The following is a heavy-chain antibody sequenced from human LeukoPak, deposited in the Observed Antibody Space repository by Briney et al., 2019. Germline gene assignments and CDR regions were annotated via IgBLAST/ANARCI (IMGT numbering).Heavy chain of an antibody. CDR1: GFTFSNYW. J-gene: IGHJ4*02. V-gene: IGHV3-74*01. D-gene: IGHD3-10*01. CDR3: ATGGTYWSTWTGH. CDR2: IKFDGIET. Sequence: GGSLRLSCVASGFTFSNYWMHWVRQAPGKGLVWVSRIKFDGIETNYADSVTGRFTISRDNAKNTLYLQMTSLRAEDTALYYCATGGTYWSTWTGHWGQGTQVTVSS.